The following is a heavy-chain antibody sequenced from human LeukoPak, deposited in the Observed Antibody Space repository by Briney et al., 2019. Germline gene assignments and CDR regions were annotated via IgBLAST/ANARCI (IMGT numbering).Heavy chain of an antibody. J-gene: IGHJ4*02. Sequence: ASVKVSCKASGYSFPSYGISWVRQAPGQGLEWMGWISAYNGYTNYAQKLQGRVTMTTDTSTNTVYMELRSLRSDDTAVYYCARIHDSSGYDDLVLPSWGQGTLVTVSS. CDR2: ISAYNGYT. CDR3: ARIHDSSGYDDLVLPS. CDR1: GYSFPSYG. D-gene: IGHD3-22*01. V-gene: IGHV1-18*01.